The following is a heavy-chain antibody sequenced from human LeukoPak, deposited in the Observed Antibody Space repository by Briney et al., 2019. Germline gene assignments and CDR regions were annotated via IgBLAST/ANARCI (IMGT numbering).Heavy chain of an antibody. CDR2: IWYDGSNE. D-gene: IGHD3-16*01. Sequence: PGRSLRLSCAASGFTFSSYGMHWVRQAPGKGLEWVAVIWYDGSNEYYADSVKGRFTISRDNSKNTLYLQMSSLRAEDTAVYYCAREEGGPGFDYWGQGTLLTVSS. CDR3: AREEGGPGFDY. J-gene: IGHJ4*02. CDR1: GFTFSSYG. V-gene: IGHV3-33*01.